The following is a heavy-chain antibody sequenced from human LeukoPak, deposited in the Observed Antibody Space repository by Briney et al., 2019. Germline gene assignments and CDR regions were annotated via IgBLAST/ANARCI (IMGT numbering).Heavy chain of an antibody. D-gene: IGHD7-27*01. CDR1: GYTFTGYY. Sequence: ASVKVSCKASGYTFTGYYMHWVRQAPGQGLEWMGWINPDSGGANYAQKFQGRVTMTRDTSTNTAYMELRSLRSDDTAMYFCARGGKSELGTCDFWGQGTLVTVSS. CDR2: INPDSGGA. J-gene: IGHJ4*02. CDR3: ARGGKSELGTCDF. V-gene: IGHV1-2*02.